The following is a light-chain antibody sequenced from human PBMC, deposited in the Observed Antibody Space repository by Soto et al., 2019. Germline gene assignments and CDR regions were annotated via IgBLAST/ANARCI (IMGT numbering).Light chain of an antibody. Sequence: QSALTQPPSVSGSPGQSVTISCTGTSSDVGAFTYVSWYQHHPGKVPKFLIYEVNKRPSGVPDRFSGSKSGNTASLTVSGLQPEDEAEYFCSSFVDGTSYVFGTGTKLTVL. J-gene: IGLJ1*01. CDR1: SSDVGAFTY. CDR2: EVN. V-gene: IGLV2-8*01. CDR3: SSFVDGTSYV.